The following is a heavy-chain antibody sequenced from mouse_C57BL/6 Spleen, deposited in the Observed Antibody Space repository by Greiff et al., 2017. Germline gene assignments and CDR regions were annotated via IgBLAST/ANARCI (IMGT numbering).Heavy chain of an antibody. V-gene: IGHV5-16*01. CDR3: ARCNWDYFDY. CDR1: GFTFSDYY. Sequence: EVKLVESEGGLVQPGSSMKLSCTASGFTFSDYYMAWVRQVPEKGLEWVANINYDGSSTYYLDSLKSRFIISRDNAKNILYLQMSSLKSEDTATYYCARCNWDYFDYWGQGTTLTVSS. D-gene: IGHD4-1*01. CDR2: INYDGSST. J-gene: IGHJ2*01.